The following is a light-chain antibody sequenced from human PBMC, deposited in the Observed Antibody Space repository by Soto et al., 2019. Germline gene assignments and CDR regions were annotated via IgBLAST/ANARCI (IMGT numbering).Light chain of an antibody. V-gene: IGKV3-15*01. CDR3: QQRSNWPPA. J-gene: IGKJ5*01. CDR1: QSVSSN. CDR2: GAS. Sequence: EIVMTQSLSTLSVSTGERATLSCRASQSVSSNLAWYQQKPGQAPRLLIYGASTRATGIPARFSGSGSGTEFTLTISSLQSEDFAVYYCQQRSNWPPAFGQGTRLEIK.